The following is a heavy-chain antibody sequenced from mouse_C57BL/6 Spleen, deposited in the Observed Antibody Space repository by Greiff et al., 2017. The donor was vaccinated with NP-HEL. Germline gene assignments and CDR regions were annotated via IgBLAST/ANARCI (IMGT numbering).Heavy chain of an antibody. CDR1: GYTFTEYT. CDR2: FYPGSGSI. J-gene: IGHJ4*01. CDR3: ARHEGVLMAMDY. V-gene: IGHV1-62-2*01. Sequence: VQLQQSGAELVKPGASVNLSCKASGYTFTEYTIHWVKQRPGQGLEWIGWFYPGSGSISYNEKFKDKATLTADKSSSTVYMELRRLTSEDSAVSFCARHEGVLMAMDYWGQGTSVTVSS.